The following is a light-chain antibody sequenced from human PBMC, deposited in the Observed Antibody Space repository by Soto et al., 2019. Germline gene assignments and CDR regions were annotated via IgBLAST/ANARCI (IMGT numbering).Light chain of an antibody. CDR1: SSDVGGYDY. J-gene: IGLJ3*02. CDR3: SSYASSKTL. V-gene: IGLV2-8*01. Sequence: QSVLTQPPSASGSPGQSVTISCTGTSSDVGGYDYVSWYQQHPGKAPKLMIYEVSKRPSGVPDRFSGSKSGNTASLTVSGLQAEDEADYYCSSYASSKTLFGGGTKLTVL. CDR2: EVS.